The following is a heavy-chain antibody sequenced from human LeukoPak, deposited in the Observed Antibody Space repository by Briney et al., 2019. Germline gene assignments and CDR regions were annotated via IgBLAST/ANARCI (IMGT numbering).Heavy chain of an antibody. D-gene: IGHD2-21*02. CDR2: VSSSGSTK. V-gene: IGHV3-48*03. CDR3: ARERGRDPYYFDY. J-gene: IGHJ4*02. CDR1: GFTFSSYQ. Sequence: GGSLRLSCAASGFTFSSYQMNWVRQAPGKGLEWVSYVSSSGSTKYYADSVKGRFTISRDNAKNSLYLQMNSLRAEDTAVYYCARERGRDPYYFDYWGQGTLVTVSS.